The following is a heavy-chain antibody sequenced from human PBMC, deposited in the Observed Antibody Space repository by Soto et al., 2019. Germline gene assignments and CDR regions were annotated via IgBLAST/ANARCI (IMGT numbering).Heavy chain of an antibody. CDR2: INPNSGGT. CDR1: GYTFTGYY. V-gene: IGHV1-2*04. CDR3: ARSGIASSPYYYYYGMDV. Sequence: QVQLVQSGAEVKKPGASVKVSCKASGYTFTGYYMHWVRQAPGQGLEWMGWINPNSGGTNYAQKCQGWVTMARDSAISTAYMELSRLSSDDTAVYYSARSGIASSPYYYYYGMDVWGQGTTVTVSS. D-gene: IGHD6-13*01. J-gene: IGHJ6*02.